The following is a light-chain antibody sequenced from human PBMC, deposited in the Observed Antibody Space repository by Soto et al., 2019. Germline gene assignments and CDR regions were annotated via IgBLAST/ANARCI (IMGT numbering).Light chain of an antibody. Sequence: QSVLTQPPSASGSPGQSVTISCTGTSSDVGGYNYVSWHQQHPGKAPKLIIYEVSQRASGVPARFSGSKSGNTASLSVSGLQAEDEADYYCSSYAGSNNFVFGTGTKVTVL. CDR1: SSDVGGYNY. V-gene: IGLV2-8*01. CDR3: SSYAGSNNFV. J-gene: IGLJ1*01. CDR2: EVS.